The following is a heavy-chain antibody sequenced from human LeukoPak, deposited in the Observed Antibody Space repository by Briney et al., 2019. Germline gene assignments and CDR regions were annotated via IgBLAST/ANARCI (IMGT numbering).Heavy chain of an antibody. CDR2: ISYDGSNK. CDR3: ANIPIAAAPSGY. J-gene: IGHJ4*02. CDR1: GFTFSSYS. D-gene: IGHD6-13*01. Sequence: GRSLRLSCAASGFTFSSYSMHWVRQAPGKGLEWVAVISYDGSNKYYADSVKGRFTISRDNSKNTLYLQMNSLRAEDTAVYYCANIPIAAAPSGYWGQGTLVTVSS. V-gene: IGHV3-30*18.